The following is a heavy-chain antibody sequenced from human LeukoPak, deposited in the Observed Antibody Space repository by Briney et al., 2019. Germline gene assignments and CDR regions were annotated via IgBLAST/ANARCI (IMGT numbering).Heavy chain of an antibody. J-gene: IGHJ4*02. Sequence: ASVKVSCKVSGYTLTEVSMHWVRQAPGKGLEWMGGFDPEDGETIYAQKFQGRVTMTEDTSTDTAYMELSSLRSEDTAVYYCATWGIGYCNGGSCYSGSIFVDYWGQGTLVTVSS. V-gene: IGHV1-24*01. CDR1: GYTLTEVS. CDR3: ATWGIGYCNGGSCYSGSIFVDY. D-gene: IGHD2-15*01. CDR2: FDPEDGET.